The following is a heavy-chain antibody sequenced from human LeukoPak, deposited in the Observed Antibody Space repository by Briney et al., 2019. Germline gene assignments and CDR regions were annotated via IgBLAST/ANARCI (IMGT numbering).Heavy chain of an antibody. CDR1: GFTFNNYA. Sequence: GGSLRLSCAASGFTFNNYAMSWVRQGPGKGLEWVSAISASGASTYYADSAKGRFTISRDNSKNTLNLQMNSLRVEDTAVYYCAKMISSGYSADFDYWGQGTLVTVSS. D-gene: IGHD3-22*01. CDR2: ISASGAST. J-gene: IGHJ4*02. V-gene: IGHV3-23*01. CDR3: AKMISSGYSADFDY.